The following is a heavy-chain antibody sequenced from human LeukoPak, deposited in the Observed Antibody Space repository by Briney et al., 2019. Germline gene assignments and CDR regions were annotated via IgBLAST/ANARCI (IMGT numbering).Heavy chain of an antibody. D-gene: IGHD6-13*01. CDR1: GFTLSSYA. CDR3: ARTGIAAAGDY. V-gene: IGHV3-23*01. CDR2: VDGGGGGT. J-gene: IGHJ4*02. Sequence: GGSLRLSCAASGFTLSSYAMTWVRQAPGRGLEWVSSVDGGGGGTYYADSVKGRFTISRDNSKDTLYLQMNGLRAEDTAVYYCARTGIAAAGDYWGQGTLVTVSS.